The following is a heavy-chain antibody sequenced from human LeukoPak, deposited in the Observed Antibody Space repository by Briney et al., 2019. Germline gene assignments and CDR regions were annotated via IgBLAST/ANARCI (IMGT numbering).Heavy chain of an antibody. Sequence: GGSLRLSCAVSEFPFSFYEMNWVRQAPGKGLEWVSNIGSSGTNRYYADSVKGRFSISRDNAKSSLYLQMNSLRVEDTAVYYCALLAVASDFDYWGQGAMVTVSS. CDR1: EFPFSFYE. CDR2: IGSSGTNR. V-gene: IGHV3-48*03. CDR3: ALLAVASDFDY. J-gene: IGHJ4*02. D-gene: IGHD6-19*01.